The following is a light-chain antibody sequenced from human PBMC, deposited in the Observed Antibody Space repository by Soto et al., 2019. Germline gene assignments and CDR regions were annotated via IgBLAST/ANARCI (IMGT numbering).Light chain of an antibody. Sequence: DVQMTQSPAALSASVGGRCIITCLASQTISSHLNWYQQKPGKAPNLLVYAASSLQSGVPSRFTGSGSGTDFTLTISSLQPEDFATYYCQQTYSTPQPFGQGTRLEIK. V-gene: IGKV1-39*01. CDR3: QQTYSTPQP. J-gene: IGKJ5*01. CDR1: QTISSH. CDR2: AAS.